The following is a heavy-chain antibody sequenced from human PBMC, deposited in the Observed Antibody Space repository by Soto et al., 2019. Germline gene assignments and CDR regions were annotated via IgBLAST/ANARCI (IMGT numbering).Heavy chain of an antibody. CDR1: AYDFTAYD. V-gene: IGHV1-8*02. Sequence: SVKVSCKASAYDFTAYDINWVRQASGQGLEWMGWMNPINGATGTARRFQGRVSLSRNTATGTAYLELTSLRSDDTAVYYCGRGPSPRAPAGGTPYYYAMDVWGQGTTVNVS. J-gene: IGHJ6*02. CDR2: MNPINGAT. D-gene: IGHD6-13*01. CDR3: GRGPSPRAPAGGTPYYYAMDV.